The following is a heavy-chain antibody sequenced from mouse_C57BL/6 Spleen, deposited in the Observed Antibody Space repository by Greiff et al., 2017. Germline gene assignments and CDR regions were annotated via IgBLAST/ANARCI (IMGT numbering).Heavy chain of an antibody. Sequence: QVQLQQSGAELVRPGASVTLSCKASGYTFTDYEMHWVKQTPVHGLEWIGAIDPETGGTAYNQKFKGKAILTADKSSSTAYMELRSLTSEDSAVYYCTSHYGSSYLFAYWGQGTLVTVSA. V-gene: IGHV1-15*01. CDR3: TSHYGSSYLFAY. D-gene: IGHD1-1*01. CDR2: IDPETGGT. CDR1: GYTFTDYE. J-gene: IGHJ3*01.